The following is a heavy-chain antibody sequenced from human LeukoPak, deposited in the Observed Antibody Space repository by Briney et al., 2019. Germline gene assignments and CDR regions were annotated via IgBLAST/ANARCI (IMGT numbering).Heavy chain of an antibody. CDR2: MNPNSGNT. CDR3: ARATIAVAGGYYYYYYMDV. Sequence: ASVKVSCKASGYTFTSYDINWVRQATGQGLEWMGWMNPNSGNTGYAQKFQGRVTITRNTSISTAYMELSSLRSEDTAVYYCARATIAVAGGYYYYYYMDVWGKGTTVTISS. V-gene: IGHV1-8*03. CDR1: GYTFTSYD. D-gene: IGHD6-19*01. J-gene: IGHJ6*03.